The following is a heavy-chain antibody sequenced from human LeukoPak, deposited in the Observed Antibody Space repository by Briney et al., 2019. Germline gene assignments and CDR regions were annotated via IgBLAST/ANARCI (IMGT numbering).Heavy chain of an antibody. Sequence: GESLKSSCKGSGSSFTSYWIGGVRQMPGKGLEWMGIIYPGDSDTRYSPSFQGQVTISADKSISTAYLQWSSLKASDTAMYYCARHENPDRILDPFDIWGQGTMVTVSS. CDR3: ARHENPDRILDPFDI. J-gene: IGHJ3*02. V-gene: IGHV5-51*01. CDR2: IYPGDSDT. D-gene: IGHD1-14*01. CDR1: GSSFTSYW.